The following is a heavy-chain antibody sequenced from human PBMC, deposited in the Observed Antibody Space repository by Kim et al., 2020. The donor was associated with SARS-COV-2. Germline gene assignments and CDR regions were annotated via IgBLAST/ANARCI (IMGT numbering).Heavy chain of an antibody. CDR1: GFTFSAYD. D-gene: IGHD3-16*01. V-gene: IGHV3-48*02. J-gene: IGHJ3*02. Sequence: GGSLRLSCATSGFTFSAYDMNWVRRAPGKGLEWLSLITKSSATIYYANSVKGRFTISRDNAKNSLYLQMNSLRDEDTALYYCARDRMGGAFDIRAQGTLV. CDR2: ITKSSATI. CDR3: ARDRMGGAFDI.